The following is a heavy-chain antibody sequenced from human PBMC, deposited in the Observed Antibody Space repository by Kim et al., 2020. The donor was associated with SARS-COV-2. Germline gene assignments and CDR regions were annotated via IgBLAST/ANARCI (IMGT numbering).Heavy chain of an antibody. D-gene: IGHD6-13*01. J-gene: IGHJ4*02. CDR1: GFTFGAYA. CDR3: AKAPRRIAAANYFDY. Sequence: SLRLSCAASGFTFGAYAMHWVRQAPGKGLEWVSGISWNSGSIGYADSVKGRFTISRDNAKNSLYLQMNSLRAEDTALYYCAKAPRRIAAANYFDYWGQGTLVTVSS. CDR2: ISWNSGSI. V-gene: IGHV3-9*01.